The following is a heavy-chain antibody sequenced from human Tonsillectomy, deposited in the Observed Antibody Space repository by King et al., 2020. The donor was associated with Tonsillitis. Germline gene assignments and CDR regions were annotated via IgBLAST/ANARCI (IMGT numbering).Heavy chain of an antibody. V-gene: IGHV3-11*05. D-gene: IGHD6-13*01. CDR1: GFTFSDYY. CDR2: ISSSSSYT. J-gene: IGHJ4*02. CDR3: ARGNENNRRWYRFFDY. Sequence: VQLVESGGGLVKPGGSLRLSCAASGFTFSDYYMSWIRQAPGKGLEWVSYISSSSSYTNYADSVKGRFTISRDNAKNSLYLQMNSLRAEDTAVYYCARGNENNRRWYRFFDYRGQGTLAPVPS.